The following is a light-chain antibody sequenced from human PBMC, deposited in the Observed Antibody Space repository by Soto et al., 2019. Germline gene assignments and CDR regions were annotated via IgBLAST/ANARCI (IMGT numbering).Light chain of an antibody. Sequence: EIVMTQSPGTLSLSPGERATLSCRASQSVSSSYLAWYQQKPGQAPRLLIYGASSRATGIPDRFSGSGSGTDLPLTISRLEPEDVAVYYCQQYGSSPDTFGQGTKLEIK. CDR1: QSVSSSY. CDR3: QQYGSSPDT. J-gene: IGKJ2*01. V-gene: IGKV3-20*01. CDR2: GAS.